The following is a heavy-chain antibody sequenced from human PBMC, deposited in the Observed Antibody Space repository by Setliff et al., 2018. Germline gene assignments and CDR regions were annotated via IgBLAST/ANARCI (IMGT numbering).Heavy chain of an antibody. CDR3: ARSGGGYDFWSGYLVSHYYYYYYMDV. CDR2: MNPNSGNT. Sequence: ASVKVSCKASGYTFTGYYMHWVRQAPGQGLEWMGWMNPNSGNTGYAQKFQGRVTITRNTSISTAYMELCSLRSEDTAVYYCARSGGGYDFWSGYLVSHYYYYYYMDVWGKGTTVTVSS. D-gene: IGHD3-3*01. V-gene: IGHV1-8*03. CDR1: GYTFTGYY. J-gene: IGHJ6*03.